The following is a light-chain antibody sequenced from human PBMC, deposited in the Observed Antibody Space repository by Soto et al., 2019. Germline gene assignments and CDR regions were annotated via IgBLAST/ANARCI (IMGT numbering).Light chain of an antibody. CDR3: QQYDSSPRT. CDR2: GAS. J-gene: IGKJ1*01. Sequence: EIVLTQSPDTLSLSPGERATLSCRASQSINSNYLAWYQQKPGQGPRPLIYGASSRATGIPDRFSGSGSGTDFTLTISRLEPDDFAVYYCQQYDSSPRTFGQGTKVESK. V-gene: IGKV3-20*01. CDR1: QSINSNY.